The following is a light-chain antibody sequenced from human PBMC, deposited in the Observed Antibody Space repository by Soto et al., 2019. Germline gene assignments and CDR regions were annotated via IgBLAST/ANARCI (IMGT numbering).Light chain of an antibody. Sequence: EIVLTQSPATLSLSPGERATLSCRASQSVSRYLAWYQQKPGQAPRLLIYDASNRATGIPARFSGSGSGTDFTLTISSREREDFAVYYCQQRSNWPQLTFGGGTKVEIK. CDR2: DAS. CDR1: QSVSRY. J-gene: IGKJ4*01. V-gene: IGKV3-11*01. CDR3: QQRSNWPQLT.